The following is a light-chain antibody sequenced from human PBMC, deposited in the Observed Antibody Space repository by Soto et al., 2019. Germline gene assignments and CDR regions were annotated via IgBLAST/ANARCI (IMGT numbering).Light chain of an antibody. CDR2: DVN. V-gene: IGLV2-11*01. J-gene: IGLJ2*01. CDR3: CSYAGSYSFV. CDR1: GTDVGGYNY. Sequence: QSALTQPRSVSGSPRQSVTISCTGTGTDVGGYNYVSWYQQHPGKAPKLMIYDVNERPSGVPDRFSGSKSGNTASLTISGLQAEDEADYYCCSYAGSYSFVFGGGTKLTVL.